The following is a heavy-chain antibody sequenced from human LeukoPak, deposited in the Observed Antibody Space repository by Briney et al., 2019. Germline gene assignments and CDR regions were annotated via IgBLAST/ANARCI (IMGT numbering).Heavy chain of an antibody. CDR3: ARGLRDYDFWSGYYYNWFDP. CDR2: IIPILGIA. V-gene: IGHV1-69*04. CDR1: GGTFSSYA. D-gene: IGHD3-3*01. J-gene: IGHJ5*02. Sequence: ASVKVSCKASGGTFSSYAISWVRQAPGQGLEWMGRIIPILGIANYAQKFQGRVTITADKSTSTAYMELSSLRSEDTAVYYCARGLRDYDFWSGYYYNWFDPWGQGTLVTVSS.